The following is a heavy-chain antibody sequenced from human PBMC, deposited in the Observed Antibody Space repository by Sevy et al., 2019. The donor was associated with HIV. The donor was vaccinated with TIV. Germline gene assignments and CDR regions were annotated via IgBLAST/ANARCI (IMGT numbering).Heavy chain of an antibody. CDR2: IYTSGSS. J-gene: IGHJ4*02. CDR3: ASARSGFFPFDY. CDR1: GGSISSGSHY. V-gene: IGHV4-61*02. D-gene: IGHD3-22*01. Sequence: KQSQTLSLTCTVSGGSISSGSHYWSWIRQPAGKGLEWIGRIYTSGSSDFNPSLQSRVTMSVDTSKNQFSLKLTSVTAADTAVYYCASARSGFFPFDYWGQGTLVTVSS.